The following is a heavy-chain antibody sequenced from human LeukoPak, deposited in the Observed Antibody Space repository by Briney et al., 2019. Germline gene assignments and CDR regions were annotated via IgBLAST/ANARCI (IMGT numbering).Heavy chain of an antibody. J-gene: IGHJ6*03. CDR1: GGSISSYY. CDR3: ARLYGSGSNHYYYYMDV. V-gene: IGHV4-4*07. Sequence: SETLSLTCTVSGGSISSYYWSWIRQPAGKGLEWIGRIYTSGGTNYNPSLKSRVTMSVDTSKNQFSLKLSSVTAADTAVYYCARLYGSGSNHYYYYMDVWGKGTTVTVSS. CDR2: IYTSGGT. D-gene: IGHD3-10*01.